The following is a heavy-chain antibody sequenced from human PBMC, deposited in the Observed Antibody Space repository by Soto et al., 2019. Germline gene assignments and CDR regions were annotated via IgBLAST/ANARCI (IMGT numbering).Heavy chain of an antibody. CDR2: RKQDGSEK. CDR3: ARVGATSYFDY. V-gene: IGHV3-7*01. Sequence: EVQLVESGGGLVQPGGSLRLSCAASGFTLSSYWMRWVRQAPGKGLEWVANRKQDGSEKYYVDSVKGRFTISRDNAKNSLYLQMNSLRAEDTAVYYCARVGATSYFDYWGQGTLVTVSS. J-gene: IGHJ4*02. CDR1: GFTLSSYW. D-gene: IGHD1-26*01.